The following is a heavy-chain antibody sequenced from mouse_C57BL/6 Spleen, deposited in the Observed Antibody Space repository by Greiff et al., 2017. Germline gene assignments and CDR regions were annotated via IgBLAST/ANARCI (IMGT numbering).Heavy chain of an antibody. CDR1: GFSFNTYP. Sequence: EVQRVESGGGLVQPKGSLKLSCAASGFSFNTYPMNWVRQAPGKGLEWVARIRSKSNNYATYYADSVKDRFTISRDDSESMLYLQMNNLKTEDTAMYYCVRQRRLGAMDYWGQGTSVTVSS. CDR2: IRSKSNNYAT. V-gene: IGHV10-1*01. D-gene: IGHD3-1*01. J-gene: IGHJ4*01. CDR3: VRQRRLGAMDY.